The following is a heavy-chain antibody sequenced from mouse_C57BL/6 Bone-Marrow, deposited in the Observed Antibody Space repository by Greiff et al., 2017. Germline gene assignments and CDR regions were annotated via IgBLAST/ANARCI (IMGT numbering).Heavy chain of an antibody. J-gene: IGHJ1*03. D-gene: IGHD2-4*01. CDR3: SFDYYWYFDV. V-gene: IGHV1-69*01. CDR1: GYTFTSYW. CDR2: IDPSDSYT. Sequence: QVQLQQPGAELVMPGASVKLPCKASGYTFTSYWMHWVKQRPGQGLEWIGEIDPSDSYTNYNQKVKGKSTLTVDKSSSTAYMQLSSLTSEDSAVYYCSFDYYWYFDVWGTGTTVTVSS.